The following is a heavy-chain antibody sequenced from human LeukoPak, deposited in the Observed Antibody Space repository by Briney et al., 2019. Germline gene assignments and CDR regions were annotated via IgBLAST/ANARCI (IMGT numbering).Heavy chain of an antibody. CDR3: ARVGRTISR. D-gene: IGHD2-8*01. Sequence: SETLSLTCAVYGGSFSGYYWSWIRQPPGKGLEWIGEINHSGSTNYNPSLESRVTISVDTSKNQFSLKLSSVTAADTAVYYCARVGRTISRWGQGTLVTVSS. J-gene: IGHJ4*02. CDR2: INHSGST. V-gene: IGHV4-34*01. CDR1: GGSFSGYY.